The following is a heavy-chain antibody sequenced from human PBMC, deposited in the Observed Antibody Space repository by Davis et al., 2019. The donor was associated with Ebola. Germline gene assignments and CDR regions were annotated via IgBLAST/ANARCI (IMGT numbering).Heavy chain of an antibody. Sequence: SVTVSCKASVCTFSSYAISWVRQAPGQGLEWMGRIIPILGIANYAQKFQGRVTITADKSTSTAYMELSSLRSEDTAVYYCARDDSSDYPDLDYWGQGTLVTVSS. CDR1: VCTFSSYA. D-gene: IGHD3-22*01. V-gene: IGHV1-69*04. CDR3: ARDDSSDYPDLDY. CDR2: IIPILGIA. J-gene: IGHJ4*02.